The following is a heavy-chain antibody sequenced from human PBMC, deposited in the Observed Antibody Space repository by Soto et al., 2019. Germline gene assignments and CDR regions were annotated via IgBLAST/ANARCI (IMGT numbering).Heavy chain of an antibody. CDR2: IYPGDSDT. CDR1: GYSFTSYW. V-gene: IGHV5-51*01. Sequence: PGESLKISCQGSGYSFTSYWIGWVRQMPGKGLEWMGIIYPGDSDTRYSPSFQGQVTISADKSISTAYLQWSSLKAPDTAMYYCARHSPAGTFGMDVWGQGTTVTVSS. D-gene: IGHD6-13*01. J-gene: IGHJ6*02. CDR3: ARHSPAGTFGMDV.